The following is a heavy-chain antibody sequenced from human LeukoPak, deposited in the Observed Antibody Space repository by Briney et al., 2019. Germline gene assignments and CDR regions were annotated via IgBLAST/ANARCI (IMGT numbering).Heavy chain of an antibody. CDR1: GFTFSSYS. Sequence: VGSLRLSCAASGFTFSSYSMNWVRQAPGKGLEWISYITSSSGTIYYVESVKGRFTISRDNAKNSLSLQMNSLRAEDTAVYYCARGGGSYAFFDSWGQGTLVTVSS. V-gene: IGHV3-48*04. CDR3: ARGGGSYAFFDS. CDR2: ITSSSGTI. J-gene: IGHJ4*02. D-gene: IGHD1-26*01.